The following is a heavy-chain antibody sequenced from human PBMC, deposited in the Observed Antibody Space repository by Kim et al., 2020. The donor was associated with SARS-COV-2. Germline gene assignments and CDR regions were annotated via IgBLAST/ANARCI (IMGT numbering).Heavy chain of an antibody. Sequence: SETLSLTCTVSGGSISGSGYYWGWIRQPPGKGLDWIGTVSYSGSTYYNPSLKSRVTISVDTSKNQFSLKLSSVTAADTAVYYCTRHGGEGSSWYGRFQHWGQGTLVTVSS. V-gene: IGHV4-39*01. CDR1: GGSISGSGYY. D-gene: IGHD6-13*01. CDR2: VSYSGST. CDR3: TRHGGEGSSWYGRFQH. J-gene: IGHJ1*01.